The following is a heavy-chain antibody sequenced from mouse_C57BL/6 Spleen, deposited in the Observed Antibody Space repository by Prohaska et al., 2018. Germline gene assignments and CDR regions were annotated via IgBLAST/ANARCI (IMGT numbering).Heavy chain of an antibody. CDR2: IDPSDSYT. J-gene: IGHJ2*01. V-gene: IGHV1-50*01. Sequence: QVQLQQPGAELVKPGASVKLSCKASGYTFTSYWMQWVKQRPGQGLEWIGEIDPSDSYTNYNQKLKCKATLTVDTSYSTAYMQLSSLTSEDSAVYYCARGRDYHYFDYWGQGTTLTVSS. CDR3: ARGRDYHYFDY. CDR1: GYTFTSYW. D-gene: IGHD2-4*01.